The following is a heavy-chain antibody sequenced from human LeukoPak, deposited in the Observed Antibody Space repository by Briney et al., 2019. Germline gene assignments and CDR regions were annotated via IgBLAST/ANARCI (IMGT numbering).Heavy chain of an antibody. J-gene: IGHJ4*02. CDR2: IYWNDDK. D-gene: IGHD2-2*01. CDR1: GFSLSSSGVG. Sequence: SGPTQVKPTQTLTLTCTFSGFSLSSSGVGVGWIRQPPGKALEWLALIYWNDDKRYSPSLKSRLTITKDTSKYQAVLTMTNKDPVDTATYYCSHGLICSSTSCGKNFYYWGQGTLVTVSS. V-gene: IGHV2-5*01. CDR3: SHGLICSSTSCGKNFYY.